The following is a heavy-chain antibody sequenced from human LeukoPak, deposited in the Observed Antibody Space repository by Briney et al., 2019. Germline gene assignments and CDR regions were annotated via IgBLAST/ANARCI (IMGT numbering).Heavy chain of an antibody. J-gene: IGHJ3*01. V-gene: IGHV4-59*08. CDR1: GGSISSHY. D-gene: IGHD3-22*01. Sequence: TSSETLSLTCTVSGGSISSHYWSWIRQPPGKGLEWIGYIYHSGSTNYVPSLKSRVTISVDTSKTHLSLELSSVTAADTAVYYCARHLTYYDPDAFDLWGQGTMVTVSS. CDR2: IYHSGST. CDR3: ARHLTYYDPDAFDL.